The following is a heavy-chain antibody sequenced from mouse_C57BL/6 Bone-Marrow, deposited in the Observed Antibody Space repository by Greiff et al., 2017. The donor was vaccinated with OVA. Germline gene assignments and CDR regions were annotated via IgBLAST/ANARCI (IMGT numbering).Heavy chain of an antibody. D-gene: IGHD1-1*01. Sequence: QVQLQQPGAELVMPGASVKLSCKASGYTFTSYWMHWVKQRPGQGLEWIGEIDPSDSYPNYNQKFKGKSTLTVDKSSSTAYMKLSSLTSEVAAVYYCAREDYYGSSYGLWCYDVWGTGTTVTVSS. V-gene: IGHV1-69*01. J-gene: IGHJ1*03. CDR3: AREDYYGSSYGLWCYDV. CDR1: GYTFTSYW. CDR2: IDPSDSYP.